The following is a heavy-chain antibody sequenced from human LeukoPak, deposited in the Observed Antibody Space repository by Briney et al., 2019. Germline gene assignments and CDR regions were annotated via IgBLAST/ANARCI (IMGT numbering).Heavy chain of an antibody. CDR2: IYYSGNT. CDR3: ARGTDDSSGYLDY. CDR1: GDSISTSNSY. Sequence: PSETLSLTCTVSGDSISTSNSYWGWIRQPPGKGLEWIGSIYYSGNTYYNASLKSRVTISVDTSKNQFSLKLTSVTAADTAVYYCARGTDDSSGYLDYWGQGTLVTVSS. D-gene: IGHD3-22*01. J-gene: IGHJ4*02. V-gene: IGHV4-39*01.